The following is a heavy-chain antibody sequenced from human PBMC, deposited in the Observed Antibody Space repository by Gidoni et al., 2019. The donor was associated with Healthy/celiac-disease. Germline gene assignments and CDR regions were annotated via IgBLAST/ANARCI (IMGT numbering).Heavy chain of an antibody. CDR2: IYYSGST. Sequence: GPGLVKPSETLSLTCTVSGGSISSYYWSWIRQPPGKGLEWIGYIYYSGSTNYNPSLKSRVTISVDTSKNQFSLKLSSVTAADTAVYYCATTWGIAEEGHDAFDIWGQGTMVTVSS. CDR1: GGSISSYY. V-gene: IGHV4-59*01. J-gene: IGHJ3*02. CDR3: ATTWGIAEEGHDAFDI. D-gene: IGHD6-13*01.